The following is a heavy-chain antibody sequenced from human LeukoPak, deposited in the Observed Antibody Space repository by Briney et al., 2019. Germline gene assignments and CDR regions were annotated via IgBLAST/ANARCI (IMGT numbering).Heavy chain of an antibody. CDR2: INSNGGAT. Sequence: ASVKVSCKASGYTFTGYYIHWVRQAPGQGLEWMGWINSNGGATNYAQKFQGRVTMTRDTSISTAYMEPTRLTSDDTAVYYCARDQSTGGGFWGQGTLVTVSS. V-gene: IGHV1-2*02. CDR1: GYTFTGYY. CDR3: ARDQSTGGGF. J-gene: IGHJ4*02. D-gene: IGHD7-27*01.